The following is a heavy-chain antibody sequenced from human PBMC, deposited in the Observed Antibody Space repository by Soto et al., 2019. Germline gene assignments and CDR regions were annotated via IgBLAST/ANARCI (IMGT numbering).Heavy chain of an antibody. CDR3: AKDRCANCSSTSCYALDY. CDR1: GFTFSSYA. Sequence: EVQLLESGGGLVQPGGSLRLSCAASGFTFSSYAMLWVRQAPGKGLEWVSAISGSGGSTYYADSVKGRFTSSRDNSKNTMYLQMNSLRAEDTAVYDGAKDRCANCSSTSCYALDYWGQGTLVTVSS. D-gene: IGHD2-2*01. CDR2: ISGSGGST. V-gene: IGHV3-23*01. J-gene: IGHJ4*02.